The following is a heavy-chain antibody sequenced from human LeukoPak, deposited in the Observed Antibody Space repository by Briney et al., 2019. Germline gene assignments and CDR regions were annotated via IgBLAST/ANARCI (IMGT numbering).Heavy chain of an antibody. CDR3: ARAVIPTTVYHFDY. D-gene: IGHD2-21*01. Sequence: PSETLSLTCTVSGGSISSGDYYWSWIRQPPGKGLEWIGYIYYSGSTYYNPSLKSRVTISVDTSKNQFSLRLRSVTAADTAVYYCARAVIPTTVYHFDYWGQGTLVTVSS. J-gene: IGHJ4*02. CDR2: IYYSGST. CDR1: GGSISSGDYY. V-gene: IGHV4-30-4*01.